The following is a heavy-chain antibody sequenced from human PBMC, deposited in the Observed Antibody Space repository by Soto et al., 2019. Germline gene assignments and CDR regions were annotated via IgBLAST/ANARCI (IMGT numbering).Heavy chain of an antibody. CDR3: ARVGSDYGGNPFDY. D-gene: IGHD4-17*01. Sequence: QVQLVESGGGVVQPGRSLRLSCAASGFTFSSYGMHWVRQAPGKGLEWVAVIWYDGSNKYYADSVKGRFTISRDNSKNTLYLQMNSLRAEDTAVYYCARVGSDYGGNPFDYWGQGTLVTVSS. CDR2: IWYDGSNK. CDR1: GFTFSSYG. V-gene: IGHV3-33*01. J-gene: IGHJ4*02.